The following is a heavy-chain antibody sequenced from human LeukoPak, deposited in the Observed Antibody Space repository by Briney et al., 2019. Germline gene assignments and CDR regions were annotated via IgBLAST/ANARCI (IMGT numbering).Heavy chain of an antibody. CDR2: IYYSGST. Sequence: PSETLSLTCTVSDGAISSYYWSWIRQPPGKGLEWIGYIYYSGSTNYNPSLKSRVTISVDTSKNQFSLKLSSVTAADTAVYYCARRRDGYEALDYWGQGTLVTVSS. CDR3: ARRRDGYEALDY. V-gene: IGHV4-59*01. D-gene: IGHD5-24*01. J-gene: IGHJ4*02. CDR1: DGAISSYY.